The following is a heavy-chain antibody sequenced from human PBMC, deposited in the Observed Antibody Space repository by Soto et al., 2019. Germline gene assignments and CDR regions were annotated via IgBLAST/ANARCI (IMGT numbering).Heavy chain of an antibody. Sequence: QITLKESGPTLVRPTQPLTLTCTFSGFSLSTSGLGVGWIRQPPGKALEWLALIYLNDDKRYSPSLKARLTIPKHTSKNQVVLTMTNMDPVDTATYYCAHRPSGWYLFDYWGQGTLVTVSS. J-gene: IGHJ4*02. CDR2: IYLNDDK. V-gene: IGHV2-5*01. CDR1: GFSLSTSGLG. D-gene: IGHD6-19*01. CDR3: AHRPSGWYLFDY.